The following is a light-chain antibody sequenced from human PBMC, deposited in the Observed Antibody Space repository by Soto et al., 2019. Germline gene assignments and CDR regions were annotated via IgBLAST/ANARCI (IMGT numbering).Light chain of an antibody. J-gene: IGKJ4*01. CDR3: QQLRMYPST. V-gene: IGKV1-9*01. CDR2: AAS. CDR1: QDIAIY. Sequence: IQLTQSPSYLSAYVGDRVTITCRASQDIAIYLAWYQQKPGEAPKLLIYAASTLYGGVPSRFSGSGSGTDFALTITSLQAEDFATYYCQQLRMYPSTFGGGTKVEIK.